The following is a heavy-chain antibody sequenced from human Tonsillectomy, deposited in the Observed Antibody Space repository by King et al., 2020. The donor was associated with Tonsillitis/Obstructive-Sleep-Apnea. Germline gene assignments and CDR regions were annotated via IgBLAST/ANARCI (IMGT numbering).Heavy chain of an antibody. CDR2: IWYDGSNK. V-gene: IGHV3-33*01. CDR1: GFTFSSYG. D-gene: IGHD2-21*01. Sequence: VQRVESGGGVVQPGRSLRLSCAASGFTFSSYGMHWVRQAPGKGLEWVGVIWYDGSNKYFADSVKGRFTISRDNYKNTLYLQMNSLRAEDTAVYYCASYCGGDCYSDYWGQGTLVTVSS. J-gene: IGHJ4*02. CDR3: ASYCGGDCYSDY.